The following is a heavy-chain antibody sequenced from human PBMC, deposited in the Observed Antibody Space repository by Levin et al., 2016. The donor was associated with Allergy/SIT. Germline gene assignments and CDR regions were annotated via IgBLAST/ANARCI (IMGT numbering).Heavy chain of an antibody. V-gene: IGHV3-11*01. J-gene: IGHJ4*02. CDR3: ARGGFSSSWYYFDY. D-gene: IGHD6-13*01. Sequence: WIRQPPGKGLEWVSYISSSGSTIYYADSVKGRFTISRDNAKNSLYLQMNSLRAEDTAVYYCARGGFSSSWYYFDYWGQGTLVTVSS. CDR2: ISSSGSTI.